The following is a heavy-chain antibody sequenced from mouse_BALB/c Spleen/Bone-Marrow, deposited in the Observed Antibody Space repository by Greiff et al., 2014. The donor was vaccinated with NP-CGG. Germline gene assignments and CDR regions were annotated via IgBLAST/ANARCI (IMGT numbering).Heavy chain of an antibody. CDR3: ASYRYAWYFDV. J-gene: IGHJ1*01. Sequence: VQLQQSGAELVKPGASVKLSCTASGFNIKDTYMHWVKQRPEQGLEWIGRIDPANGNTKYDPKFQGKATITADTSSNTAYLQLSSLTSEDTAVYDCASYRYAWYFDVWGAGTTVTVSS. D-gene: IGHD2-14*01. CDR2: IDPANGNT. V-gene: IGHV14-3*02. CDR1: GFNIKDTY.